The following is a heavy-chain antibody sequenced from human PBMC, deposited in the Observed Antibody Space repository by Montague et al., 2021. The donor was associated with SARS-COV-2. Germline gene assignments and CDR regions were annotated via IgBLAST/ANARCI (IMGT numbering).Heavy chain of an antibody. D-gene: IGHD3-10*01. J-gene: IGHJ4*02. V-gene: IGHV4-59*08. Sequence: ETLSLTCTVSDGSIRSYYWNWMRQTPGKGLEWIGYMHDSGTANYNPSLRSRVTLMVDASRNQFSLELSSVTAADTAMYYCTRLPRGSGTWGYFDYWAQGTLVTVPS. CDR1: DGSIRSYY. CDR2: MHDSGTA. CDR3: TRLPRGSGTWGYFDY.